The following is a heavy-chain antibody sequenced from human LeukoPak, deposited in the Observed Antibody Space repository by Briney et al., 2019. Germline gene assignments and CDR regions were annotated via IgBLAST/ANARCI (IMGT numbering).Heavy chain of an antibody. CDR2: ISGSGGST. D-gene: IGHD3-16*01. J-gene: IGHJ4*02. V-gene: IGHV3-23*01. CDR3: AKALGDYFDY. CDR1: GLTLSSCW. Sequence: GGSLRLSCSASGLTLSSCWMTWVRQAPGKGLEWVSAISGSGGSTYYADSVKGRFTISRDNSKNTLYLQMNSLRAEDTAVYYCAKALGDYFDYWGQGTLVTVSS.